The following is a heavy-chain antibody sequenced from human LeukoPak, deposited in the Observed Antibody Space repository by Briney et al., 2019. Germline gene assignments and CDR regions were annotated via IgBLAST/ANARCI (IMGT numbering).Heavy chain of an antibody. V-gene: IGHV3-23*01. CDR3: AKDVSSRPDAFDI. CDR2: ISGSGGST. Sequence: PGGSLRLSCAASGFTFSSYAMSWVRQAPGKGLEWVSAISGSGGSTYYADSVKGRFTISRDNSKYTLYLQMNSLRAEDTAVYYCAKDVSSRPDAFDIWGQGTMVTVSS. J-gene: IGHJ3*02. D-gene: IGHD6-13*01. CDR1: GFTFSSYA.